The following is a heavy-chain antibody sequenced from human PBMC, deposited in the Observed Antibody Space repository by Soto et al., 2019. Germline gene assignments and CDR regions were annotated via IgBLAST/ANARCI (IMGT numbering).Heavy chain of an antibody. CDR2: IGTAGDT. CDR1: GFTFSSYD. CDR3: EISTEKDYYYSGMDV. Sequence: GGSLRLSCAASGFTFSSYDMHWVRQATGKGLEWVSAIGTAGDTYYPGSVKGRFTISRENAKNSLYLQMNSLRAEDTAVYYFEISTEKDYYYSGMDVWGNGTTVTVSS. V-gene: IGHV3-13*01. J-gene: IGHJ6*04. D-gene: IGHD2-2*01.